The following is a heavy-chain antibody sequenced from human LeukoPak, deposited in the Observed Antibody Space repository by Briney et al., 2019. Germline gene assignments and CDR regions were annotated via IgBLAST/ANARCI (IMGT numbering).Heavy chain of an antibody. V-gene: IGHV3-20*01. CDR1: GCTFDDCG. CDR2: INWNGGST. CDR3: ARAGPTHAFDI. D-gene: IGHD4-17*01. J-gene: IGHJ3*02. Sequence: PGGSLRLSCTVCGCTFDDCGMSWVRQAPGKGLEWVSGINWNGGSTRYADSVKDRFTISRDNAKNFLYLQMNSLRAEDTALYHCARAGPTHAFDIWGQGTMVTVSS.